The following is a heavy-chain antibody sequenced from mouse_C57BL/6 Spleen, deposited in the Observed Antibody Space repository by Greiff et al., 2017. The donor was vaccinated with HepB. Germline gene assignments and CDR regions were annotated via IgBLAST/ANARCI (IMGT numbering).Heavy chain of an antibody. D-gene: IGHD3-3*01. CDR1: GYTFTDYY. Sequence: VQLKQSGPELVKPGASVKISCKASGYTFTDYYMNWVKQSHGKSLEWIGDINPNNGGTSYNQKFKGKATLTVDKSSSTAYMELRSLTSEDSAVYYCAREGLGAMDYWGQGTSVTVSS. V-gene: IGHV1-26*01. J-gene: IGHJ4*01. CDR2: INPNNGGT. CDR3: AREGLGAMDY.